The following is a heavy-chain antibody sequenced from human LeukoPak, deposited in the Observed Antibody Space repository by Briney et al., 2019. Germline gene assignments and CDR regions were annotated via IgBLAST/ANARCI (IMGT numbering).Heavy chain of an antibody. D-gene: IGHD3-22*01. V-gene: IGHV3-30*02. CDR3: AIYDSRGDFDY. Sequence: PGGSLRLSCAASGFIFRDYGMHWVRQAPGKGLEWVAFIRNDESDRDHADSVKGRFTISRDNSKNTLYLQMNSLRPEDTGVYYCAIYDSRGDFDYWGQGTQVTVSA. J-gene: IGHJ4*02. CDR1: GFIFRDYG. CDR2: IRNDESDR.